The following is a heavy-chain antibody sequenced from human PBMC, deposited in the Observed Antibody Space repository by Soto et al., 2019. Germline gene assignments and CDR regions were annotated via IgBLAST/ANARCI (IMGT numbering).Heavy chain of an antibody. CDR3: ARGVRGLYYDSLTQAAKDHYYSYMDV. D-gene: IGHD3-9*01. CDR2: MNPNSGNT. CDR1: GYTFTSYD. V-gene: IGHV1-8*01. Sequence: QVQLVQSGAEVKKPGASVKVSCKASGYTFTSYDINWVRQATGQGLEWMGWMNPNSGNTGYAQKFKGRVTMTRNTPISPAYMELSILRYEETAVYYCARGVRGLYYDSLTQAAKDHYYSYMDVWGKGTTVSVSS. J-gene: IGHJ6*03.